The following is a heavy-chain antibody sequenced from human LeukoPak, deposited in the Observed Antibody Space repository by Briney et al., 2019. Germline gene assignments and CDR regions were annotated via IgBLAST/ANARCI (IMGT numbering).Heavy chain of an antibody. Sequence: ASVKVSCKASGYTFTSYYMHWVRQAPGQGLEWMGIINPSGGSTSYAQKFQGRVTMTRDTSTSTVYMELSSLRSEDTAVYYCADARYDILTGYLHWGQGTLVTVSS. J-gene: IGHJ4*02. CDR3: ADARYDILTGYLH. V-gene: IGHV1-46*01. CDR1: GYTFTSYY. CDR2: INPSGGST. D-gene: IGHD3-9*01.